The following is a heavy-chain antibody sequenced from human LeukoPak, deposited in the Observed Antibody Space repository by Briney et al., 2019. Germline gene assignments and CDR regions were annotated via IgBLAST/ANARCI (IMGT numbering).Heavy chain of an antibody. CDR3: ARGEWLDPLYYYYMDV. Sequence: GGSLRLSCAASGFTFSSYWMHWVRQAPGKGLVWVSRVNIDGSDTTYADSVKGRFTISRDNSKNTLFLQMNSLRVEDTAVYYCARGEWLDPLYYYYMDVWGKGTTVTVSS. CDR1: GFTFSSYW. V-gene: IGHV3-74*01. CDR2: VNIDGSDT. D-gene: IGHD6-19*01. J-gene: IGHJ6*03.